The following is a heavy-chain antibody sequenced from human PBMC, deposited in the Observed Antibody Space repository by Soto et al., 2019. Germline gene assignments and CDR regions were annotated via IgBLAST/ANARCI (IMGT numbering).Heavy chain of an antibody. Sequence: GGSLRLSCSVSGFTFSAYWMHWVRQVPGKGLTWVSRISDDGSTATYADSVKGRVVISRDNAKNRLYLEMNTLRADDSGLYYCARGPRVSSTGTGAHWGRGTLVTVSS. V-gene: IGHV3-74*01. D-gene: IGHD1-1*01. CDR2: ISDDGSTA. CDR3: ARGPRVSSTGTGAH. CDR1: GFTFSAYW. J-gene: IGHJ4*02.